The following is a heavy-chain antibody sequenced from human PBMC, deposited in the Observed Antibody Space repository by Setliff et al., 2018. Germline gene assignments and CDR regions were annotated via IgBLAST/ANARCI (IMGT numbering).Heavy chain of an antibody. J-gene: IGHJ4*02. Sequence: GASVKVSCKASGYTFTSYGISWVRQAPGQGLEWMGWISAYNGNTNYAQKLQGRVTMTTDTSTSTAYMELRSLRSDDTAVYYCARDHRLGILELRYYFDYWGQGTLVTVSS. CDR2: ISAYNGNT. CDR3: ARDHRLGILELRYYFDY. CDR1: GYTFTSYG. D-gene: IGHD1-7*01. V-gene: IGHV1-18*01.